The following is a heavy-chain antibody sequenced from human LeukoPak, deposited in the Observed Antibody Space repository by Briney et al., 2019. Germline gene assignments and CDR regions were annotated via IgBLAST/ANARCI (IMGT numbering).Heavy chain of an antibody. CDR3: ARDRVCIGGTCYSGSFGY. CDR1: GCSISSYH. Sequence: SETLSLTCTVSGCSISSYHWIWIRQPAGKGLEWIGLIHTSGNTNYNPSLKSRVTMAVDTSKNQHSLKLSSVTAADTAVYYCARDRVCIGGTCYSGSFGYCGQGTLVTVSS. CDR2: IHTSGNT. V-gene: IGHV4-4*07. D-gene: IGHD2-15*01. J-gene: IGHJ4*02.